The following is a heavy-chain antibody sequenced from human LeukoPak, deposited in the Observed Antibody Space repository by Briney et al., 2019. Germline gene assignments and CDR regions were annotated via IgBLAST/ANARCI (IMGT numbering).Heavy chain of an antibody. CDR2: ISSSTTYT. CDR3: ARDVGYWYFDL. D-gene: IGHD2-15*01. Sequence: GGSLRLSCAASEFIFSSYSMNWVRQAPGKGLEWVSSISSSTTYTYYADSVKGRFTISRDNAKNSLYLQMNSLRAEDTAVYYCARDVGYWYFDLWGRGTLVTVSS. V-gene: IGHV3-21*01. CDR1: EFIFSSYS. J-gene: IGHJ2*01.